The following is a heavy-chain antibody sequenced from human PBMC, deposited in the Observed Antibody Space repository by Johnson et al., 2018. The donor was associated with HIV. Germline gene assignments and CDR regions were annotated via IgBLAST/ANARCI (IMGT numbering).Heavy chain of an antibody. Sequence: QVQLVESGGGVVQPGRSLRLSCAASGFTFSSYGMHWVRQAPGKGLEWVAVISYDGSNKYYADSVKGRFTISRDNSKNTLYLQMNSLRAEDTAVYYCARVAPAHDAFDIWGQGTMVTVSS. CDR1: GFTFSSYG. CDR2: ISYDGSNK. D-gene: IGHD2-2*01. CDR3: ARVAPAHDAFDI. J-gene: IGHJ3*02. V-gene: IGHV3-30*03.